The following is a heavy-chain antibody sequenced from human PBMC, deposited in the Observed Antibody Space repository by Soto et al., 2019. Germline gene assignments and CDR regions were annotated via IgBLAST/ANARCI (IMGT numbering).Heavy chain of an antibody. CDR3: TTVSGSGSYYNVDY. Sequence: GESLKISXKGSGYSFTSYWIGWVRQMPGKGLEWMGIIYPGDSDTRYSPSFQGQVTISADKSISTAYLQWSSLKTEDTAVYYCTTVSGSGSYYNVDYWGQGTLVTVSS. CDR1: GYSFTSYW. CDR2: IYPGDSDT. V-gene: IGHV5-51*01. J-gene: IGHJ4*02. D-gene: IGHD3-10*01.